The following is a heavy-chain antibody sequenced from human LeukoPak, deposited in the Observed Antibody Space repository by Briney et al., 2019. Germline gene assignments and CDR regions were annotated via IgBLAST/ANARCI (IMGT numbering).Heavy chain of an antibody. CDR3: ASRGGSGRYYMDV. CDR1: GGSFSGYY. Sequence: RSETLSLTCAVYGGSFSGYYWSWIRQPPGKGLEWIGEINHSGSTNYNPSLKSRVTISVDTSKNQFSLKLSSVTAADTAVYYCASRGGSGRYYMDVWGKGTTVTVSS. CDR2: INHSGST. V-gene: IGHV4-34*01. D-gene: IGHD3-10*01. J-gene: IGHJ6*03.